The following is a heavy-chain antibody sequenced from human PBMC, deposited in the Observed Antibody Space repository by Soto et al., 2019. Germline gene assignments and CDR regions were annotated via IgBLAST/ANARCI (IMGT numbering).Heavy chain of an antibody. D-gene: IGHD6-13*01. V-gene: IGHV1-18*01. Sequence: ASVKLSCKASGYTFTSYGLSCVRQAPGQGLEWMGWISAYNRNTNYAQKLQGRVTMTTDTSTSTAYMELRSLRSDDTAVFYCARVIASAADFDYWGQGTLVTVSS. CDR3: ARVIASAADFDY. CDR1: GYTFTSYG. J-gene: IGHJ4*02. CDR2: ISAYNRNT.